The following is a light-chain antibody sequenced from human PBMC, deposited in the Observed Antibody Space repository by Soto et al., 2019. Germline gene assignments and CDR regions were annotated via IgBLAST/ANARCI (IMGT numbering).Light chain of an antibody. CDR3: QHYNDYPWT. Sequence: DIQMTQSPSSLSASVGDRVTITCRANQNIFTWLAWYQQKPGKAPKLLIYKASSLESGVPSRFSDSGSGTEFTLTISSLQPDDFATYYCQHYNDYPWTFGQGTKVEIK. V-gene: IGKV1-5*03. CDR1: QNIFTW. J-gene: IGKJ1*01. CDR2: KAS.